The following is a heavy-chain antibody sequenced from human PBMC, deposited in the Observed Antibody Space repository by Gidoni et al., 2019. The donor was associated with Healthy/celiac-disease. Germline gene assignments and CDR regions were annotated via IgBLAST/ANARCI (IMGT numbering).Heavy chain of an antibody. CDR2: ISGSGGST. J-gene: IGHJ4*02. V-gene: IGHV3-23*01. CDR3: AKDLRWELPYFDY. D-gene: IGHD1-26*01. Sequence: EVQLLESGGGLVQPGGFLSLSCAASGFTFSSYAMSWVRQAPGKGLEWVSAISGSGGSTYYADSVKGQFTISRDNSKNTLYLQMNSLRAEDKAVYYCAKDLRWELPYFDYWGQGTLVTVSS. CDR1: GFTFSSYA.